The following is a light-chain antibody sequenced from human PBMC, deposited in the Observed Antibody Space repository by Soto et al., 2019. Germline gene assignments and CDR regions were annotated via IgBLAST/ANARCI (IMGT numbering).Light chain of an antibody. CDR1: QTISNY. V-gene: IGKV1-39*01. J-gene: IGKJ4*01. CDR2: AAS. Sequence: DIQMTQSPSSLSASVGDRVTITCRASQTISNYLNWYQQKPGKAPKLLIYAASSLQSGVPSRFSGSGSGTDFTHTNSNLQPEDSATCFCQQSYSLTFGGGTKVEIK. CDR3: QQSYSLT.